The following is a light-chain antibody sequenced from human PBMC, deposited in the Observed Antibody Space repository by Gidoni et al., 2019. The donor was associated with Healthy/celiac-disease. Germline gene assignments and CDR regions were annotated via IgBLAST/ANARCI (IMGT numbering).Light chain of an antibody. J-gene: IGKJ2*01. CDR2: GAS. CDR1: QSVSSSY. V-gene: IGKV3-20*01. CDR3: QQYVSSPYT. Sequence: EIVLPQSPGTLSLSPGERATLSCRASQSVSSSYLDWYQQKPGQAPRLLIYGASSRATGIPDRFSGSGSGTDFTLTISRLEPEDFAVYYCQQYVSSPYTFGQGTKLEIK.